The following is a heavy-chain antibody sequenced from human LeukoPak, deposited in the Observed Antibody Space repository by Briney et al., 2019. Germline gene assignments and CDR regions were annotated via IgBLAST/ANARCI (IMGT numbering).Heavy chain of an antibody. J-gene: IGHJ4*01. V-gene: IGHV3-7*01. D-gene: IGHD3-22*01. CDR2: IKQDGSEK. Sequence: GGSLRLSCAASGFTFSSYWMSWVRQAPGKGLEWVANIKQDGSEKYYVDSVKGRFTISRDNAKDSLFLQMKSLRAEDTAVYYCAREGSYSDSTGYYRNFDSWGHGTLVAVSS. CDR3: AREGSYSDSTGYYRNFDS. CDR1: GFTFSSYW.